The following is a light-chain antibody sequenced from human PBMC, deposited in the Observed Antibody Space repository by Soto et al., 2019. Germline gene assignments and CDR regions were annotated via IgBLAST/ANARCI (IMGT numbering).Light chain of an antibody. Sequence: QSALTQPPSVSGSPGQSVTISCTGTSSDVGSYNRVSWYQQPPGTAPKLMIYEVSNRPSGVPDRFSGSKSGNTASLTTSGLQAEDEADYYCSSYTSSSTGVFGTGTKVTVL. CDR3: SSYTSSSTGV. J-gene: IGLJ1*01. CDR1: SSDVGSYNR. CDR2: EVS. V-gene: IGLV2-18*03.